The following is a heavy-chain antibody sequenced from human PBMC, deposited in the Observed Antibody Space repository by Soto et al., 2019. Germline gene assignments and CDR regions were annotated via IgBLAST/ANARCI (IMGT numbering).Heavy chain of an antibody. Sequence: GVLRLSCAASGFTFSSFWMSWVRQAPGKGLEWVANIKTDGSETHYVDSVKGRFTISRDNPKTSLFLQMNSLRVEDTAVYFCTXDRYPSFYHGSGSYPYYWGQGTPVTVSS. CDR1: GFTFSSFW. J-gene: IGHJ4*02. CDR2: IKTDGSET. V-gene: IGHV3-7*03. CDR3: TXDRYPSFYHGSGSYPYY. D-gene: IGHD3-10*01.